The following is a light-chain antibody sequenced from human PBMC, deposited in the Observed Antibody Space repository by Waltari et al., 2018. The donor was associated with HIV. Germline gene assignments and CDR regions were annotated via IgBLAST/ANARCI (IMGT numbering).Light chain of an antibody. V-gene: IGKV3-20*01. CDR1: QSVRSAS. Sequence: EIVLTQSPGTLSLSPVERATLSCRASQSVRSASLAWYQQKPGQAPRLLTYGAASRAPGIPDRFSGSGAVTDFILTISRLEPEDCAVYYCQQYAASPLTFGGGTKVEIK. CDR3: QQYAASPLT. J-gene: IGKJ4*01. CDR2: GAA.